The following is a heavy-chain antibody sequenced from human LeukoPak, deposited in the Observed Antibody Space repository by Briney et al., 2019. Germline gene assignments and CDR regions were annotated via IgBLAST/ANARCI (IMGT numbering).Heavy chain of an antibody. D-gene: IGHD3/OR15-3a*01. V-gene: IGHV1-2*02. Sequence: ASVKVSCKASGYTFTDYYMHWVRQAPGQGLEWMGWINPNSGGTNFAEKFQGRVTMTRDTSISTAYMDLSRLRFDDTAVYYCARDLKTRPGLYYFDYWGQGTLVTVSS. CDR3: ARDLKTRPGLYYFDY. J-gene: IGHJ4*02. CDR2: INPNSGGT. CDR1: GYTFTDYY.